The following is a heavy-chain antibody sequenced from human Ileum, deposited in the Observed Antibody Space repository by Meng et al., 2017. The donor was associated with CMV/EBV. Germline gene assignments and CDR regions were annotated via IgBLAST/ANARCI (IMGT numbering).Heavy chain of an antibody. V-gene: IGHV3-30*02. J-gene: IGHJ6*02. CDR3: AKEGSSVGSSFGIDV. Sequence: GESLKISCAASRFNFSSYGMHWVRQVPGKGLEWVTFTRNDESRKFYRDSVKGRFTVSRDNSKNTVYLQMNSLRVEDTAVYYCAKEGSSVGSSFGIDVWGQGTTVTVSS. D-gene: IGHD6-6*01. CDR1: RFNFSSYG. CDR2: TRNDESRK.